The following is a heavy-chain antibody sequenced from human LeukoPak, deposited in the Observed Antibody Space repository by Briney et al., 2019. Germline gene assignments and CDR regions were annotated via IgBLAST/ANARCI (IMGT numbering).Heavy chain of an antibody. CDR3: ARDLGRGIYSATRFDY. D-gene: IGHD3/OR15-3a*01. CDR1: GYTFTSYA. J-gene: IGHJ4*02. CDR2: INTNTGNP. Sequence: ASVKVSCKASGYTFTSYAMNWVRQAPGQGLEWMGWINTNTGNPTYAQGFTGRFVSSLDTSVSTAYLQISSLKAEDTAVYYCARDLGRGIYSATRFDYWGQGTLVTVSS. V-gene: IGHV7-4-1*02.